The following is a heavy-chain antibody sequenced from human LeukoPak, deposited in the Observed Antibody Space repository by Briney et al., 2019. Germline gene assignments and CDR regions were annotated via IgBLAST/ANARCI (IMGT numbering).Heavy chain of an antibody. Sequence: GESLKISCKGSGYSFTNYWIGWVRQMPGKGLEWMGIIYPGDSNTRYSPSFQGQVTISADKSISTAYLQWSSLMASDSAMYYCARRDGPYPYDSSGYFDYWGQGTLVTVSS. D-gene: IGHD3-22*01. CDR2: IYPGDSNT. CDR3: ARRDGPYPYDSSGYFDY. J-gene: IGHJ4*02. CDR1: GYSFTNYW. V-gene: IGHV5-51*01.